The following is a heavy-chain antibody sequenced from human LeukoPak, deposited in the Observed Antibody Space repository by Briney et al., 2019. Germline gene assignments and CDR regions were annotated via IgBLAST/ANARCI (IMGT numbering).Heavy chain of an antibody. Sequence: ASVKVPCKASGYIFTSYYIHWVRQAPGQGLEWMGIINPSGGGTSYAQKFQGRVTMTRDTSTSTVYMELSSLKSEDTAVYYCARARPDFDYWGQGTLVTVSS. J-gene: IGHJ4*02. CDR1: GYIFTSYY. CDR3: ARARPDFDY. V-gene: IGHV1-46*01. CDR2: INPSGGGT.